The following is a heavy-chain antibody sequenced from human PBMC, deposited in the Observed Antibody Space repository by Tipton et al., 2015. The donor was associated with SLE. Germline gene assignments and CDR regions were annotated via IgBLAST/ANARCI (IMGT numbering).Heavy chain of an antibody. J-gene: IGHJ4*02. V-gene: IGHV3-30*18. Sequence: SLRLSCAASGFTFSTHGMHWVRQAPGKGLEWVAVLSNDGITKYYADFVKGRFTISRDNSQNTLYLQMNSLRAEDTAVYYCAKDQEQWLVHYFDSWGQGTLVTVSS. CDR1: GFTFSTHG. D-gene: IGHD6-19*01. CDR2: LSNDGITK. CDR3: AKDQEQWLVHYFDS.